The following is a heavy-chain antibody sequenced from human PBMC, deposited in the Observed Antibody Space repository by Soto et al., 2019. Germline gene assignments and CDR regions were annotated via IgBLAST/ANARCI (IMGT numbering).Heavy chain of an antibody. D-gene: IGHD3-10*01. CDR1: GGTFSSYA. J-gene: IGHJ4*02. CDR3: ARDRSRRDANNQGEYYFDY. CDR2: IIPIFGTA. V-gene: IGHV1-69*13. Sequence: SVKVSCKASGGTFSSYAISWVRQAPGQGLEWMGGIIPIFGTANYAQKFQGRVTITADESTSTAYMELSSLRSEDTAVYYCARDRSRRDANNQGEYYFDYWGQGTLVTVSS.